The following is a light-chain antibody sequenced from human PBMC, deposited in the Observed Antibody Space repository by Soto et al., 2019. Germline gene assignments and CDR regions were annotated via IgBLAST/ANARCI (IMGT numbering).Light chain of an antibody. CDR1: QSVSSY. Sequence: EIVLTQSPATLSLSPGERATLSYRASQSVSSYLAWYQQKPGQAPRLLIYDASNRATGIPARFSGSGSGTDFTLTIRSLEPEDFEVYYCQQRSNWPPYTFGQGTKLEIK. J-gene: IGKJ2*01. CDR3: QQRSNWPPYT. V-gene: IGKV3-11*01. CDR2: DAS.